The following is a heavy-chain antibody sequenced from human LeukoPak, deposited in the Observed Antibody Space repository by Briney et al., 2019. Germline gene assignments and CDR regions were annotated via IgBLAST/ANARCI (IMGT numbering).Heavy chain of an antibody. V-gene: IGHV1-18*01. D-gene: IGHD3-3*01. CDR3: ARDINFEWSGYPDAFDI. CDR1: GYTFTSYG. CDR2: ISAYNGNT. Sequence: ASVKVSCKASGYTFTSYGISWVRQAPGQGLEWMGWISAYNGNTNYAQKLQGRVTMTTDASTSTAYMELRSLRSDDTAVYYCARDINFEWSGYPDAFDIWGQGTMVTVSS. J-gene: IGHJ3*02.